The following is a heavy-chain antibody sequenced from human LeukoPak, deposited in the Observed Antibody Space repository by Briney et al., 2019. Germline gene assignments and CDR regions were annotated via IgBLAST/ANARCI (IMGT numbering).Heavy chain of an antibody. J-gene: IGHJ1*01. Sequence: ASVKVSCKASGYTFTSYGISWVRQAPGQGLEWMGWISAYNGNTNYAQTLQGRVTMTTDTSTSTAYMQLRSMRSDDTAVYYWARDWAPLTGYYSAEYFQHWGQGTLVTVSS. D-gene: IGHD3-9*01. CDR1: GYTFTSYG. CDR3: ARDWAPLTGYYSAEYFQH. CDR2: ISAYNGNT. V-gene: IGHV1-18*01.